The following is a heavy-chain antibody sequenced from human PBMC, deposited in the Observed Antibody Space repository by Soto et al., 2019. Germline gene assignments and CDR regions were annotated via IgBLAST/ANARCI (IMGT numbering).Heavy chain of an antibody. V-gene: IGHV5-51*01. CDR1: GYSFTSYW. CDR3: ARRPALDCSGGSCYPAGMDV. D-gene: IGHD2-15*01. CDR2: IYPGDSDT. Sequence: GASLKISCKGSGYSFTSYWIGWVRQMPGKGLEWMGIIYPGDSDTRYSPSFQGQVTISADKSISTAYLQWSSLKASDTAMYYCARRPALDCSGGSCYPAGMDVWGQGTTVTVSS. J-gene: IGHJ6*02.